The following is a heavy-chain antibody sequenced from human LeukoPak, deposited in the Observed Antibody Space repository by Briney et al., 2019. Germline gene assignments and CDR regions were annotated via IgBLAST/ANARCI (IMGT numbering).Heavy chain of an antibody. CDR3: AKTDQPGTTDY. D-gene: IGHD1-1*01. J-gene: IGHJ4*02. CDR1: GFTFSSYW. Sequence: GGSLRLSRAASGFTFSSYWMSWVRQAPGKGLEWVANINAGGSEKYHVGSVKGRFTISRDNARNSLYLQMNSLRAEDTAVYYCAKTDQPGTTDYWGQGILVTVSS. CDR2: INAGGSEK. V-gene: IGHV3-7*01.